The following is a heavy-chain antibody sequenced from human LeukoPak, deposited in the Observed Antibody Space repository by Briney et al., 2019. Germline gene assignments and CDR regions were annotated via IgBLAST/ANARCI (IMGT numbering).Heavy chain of an antibody. J-gene: IGHJ2*01. CDR3: ATVQRGLHWYFDL. CDR2: IYGGGDT. CDR1: GFTVTDNY. Sequence: GGSLRLSCAASGFTVTDNYMNWVRQSSGRGLEWVSVIYGGGDTNYADSVKGRFIISRDTSKNTLYLQMNSLGADDTAVYFCATVQRGLHWYFDLWGRGTLVTVSS. D-gene: IGHD4-11*01. V-gene: IGHV3-53*01.